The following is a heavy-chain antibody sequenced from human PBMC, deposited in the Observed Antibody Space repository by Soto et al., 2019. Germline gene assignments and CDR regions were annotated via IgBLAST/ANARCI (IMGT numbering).Heavy chain of an antibody. Sequence: GGSLRLSCAASGFTFSSYSMNWVRQAPGKGLEWVSYISSSSSTIYYADSVKGRFTISRDNAKNSLYLQMNSLRAEDTAVYYCARDRSSGFWGQGTLVTVSS. D-gene: IGHD3-22*01. CDR1: GFTFSSYS. CDR3: ARDRSSGF. J-gene: IGHJ4*02. CDR2: ISSSSSTI. V-gene: IGHV3-48*04.